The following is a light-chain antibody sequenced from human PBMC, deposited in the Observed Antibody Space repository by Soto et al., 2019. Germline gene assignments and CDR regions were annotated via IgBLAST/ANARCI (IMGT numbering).Light chain of an antibody. Sequence: QSALTQPASVSGSPGQSITTSCTGTSSDVGGYNYVSWYQQHPGKAPKLMIYEVSNRPLGVSNRFSGSKSGNTASLTISGLQADDEADYYCTSYTSSSTLDVFGTGTKVTVL. J-gene: IGLJ1*01. CDR2: EVS. V-gene: IGLV2-14*01. CDR1: SSDVGGYNY. CDR3: TSYTSSSTLDV.